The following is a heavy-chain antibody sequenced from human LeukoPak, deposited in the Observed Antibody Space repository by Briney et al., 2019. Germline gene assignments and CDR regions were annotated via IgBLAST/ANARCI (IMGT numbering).Heavy chain of an antibody. V-gene: IGHV3-30*04. CDR3: ARDFSPPPNDWNYSPVVNYFDY. CDR2: ISYDGSNE. Sequence: GGSLRLSCAASGFTFSSYVMHWVRQAPGKGLEWVAIISYDGSNEYYADSVKGRFTISRDNSKNTLYLQMNSLRAADTAVYYCARDFSPPPNDWNYSPVVNYFDYWGQGTLVTVSS. CDR1: GFTFSSYV. D-gene: IGHD1-7*01. J-gene: IGHJ4*02.